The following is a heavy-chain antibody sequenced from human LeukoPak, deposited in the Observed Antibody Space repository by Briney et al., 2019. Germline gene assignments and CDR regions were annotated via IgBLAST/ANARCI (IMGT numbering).Heavy chain of an antibody. J-gene: IGHJ4*02. CDR3: ARAKTYCSSTSCYTTLFDY. CDR2: IYYSGST. Sequence: PSETLSLTCTVSGGSISSSSYYWGWIRQPPGKGLEWIGSIYYSGSTYYNPSLKSRVTISVDTSKNQFSLKLSSVTAADTAVYYCARAKTYCSSTSCYTTLFDYWGQGTLVTVSS. D-gene: IGHD2-2*02. CDR1: GGSISSSSYY. V-gene: IGHV4-39*01.